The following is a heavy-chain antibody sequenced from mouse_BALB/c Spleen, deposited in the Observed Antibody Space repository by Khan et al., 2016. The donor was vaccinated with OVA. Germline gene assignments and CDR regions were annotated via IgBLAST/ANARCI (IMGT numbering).Heavy chain of an antibody. Sequence: EVELVESGGGLVKPGGSLKLSCTVSGFTFSNYAMSWVRQTPEKRLEWVATISSGGTYTSYPDSVRGRFTISRDHANNTLYLQMSSLRSEDTAMFYCARTPGYYGSNYFDYWGHGTTLTVSS. D-gene: IGHD1-1*01. CDR3: ARTPGYYGSNYFDY. CDR2: ISSGGTYT. J-gene: IGHJ2*01. CDR1: GFTFSNYA. V-gene: IGHV5-9-3*01.